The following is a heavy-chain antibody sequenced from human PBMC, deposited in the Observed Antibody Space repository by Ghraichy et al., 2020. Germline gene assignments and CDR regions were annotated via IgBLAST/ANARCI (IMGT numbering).Heavy chain of an antibody. CDR3: AKGVVIMGYYYYYMDV. D-gene: IGHD3-3*01. CDR1: GFTFSSYA. V-gene: IGHV3-23*01. J-gene: IGHJ6*03. Sequence: LSLTCAASGFTFSSYAMSWVRQAPGKGLEWVSAISGSGGSTYYADSVKGRFTISRDNSKNTLYLQMNSLRAEDTAVYYCAKGVVIMGYYYYYMDVWGKGTTVTVSS. CDR2: ISGSGGST.